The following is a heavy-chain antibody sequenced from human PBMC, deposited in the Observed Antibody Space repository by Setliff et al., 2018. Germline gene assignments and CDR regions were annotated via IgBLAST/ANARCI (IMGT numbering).Heavy chain of an antibody. J-gene: IGHJ4*02. V-gene: IGHV1-18*01. CDR3: SRLVRYCTTTSCQRLSGGEH. CDR2: ISTYTGNA. D-gene: IGHD2-2*01. Sequence: GASVKVSCKASGYTFTDYGITWVRQAPGQGLEWMGWISTYTGNAHYPHKFQGRVSMTTDTSTATAYLELSTLMSTDTAVYFCSRLVRYCTTTSCQRLSGGEHWGQGTLVTVSS. CDR1: GYTFTDYG.